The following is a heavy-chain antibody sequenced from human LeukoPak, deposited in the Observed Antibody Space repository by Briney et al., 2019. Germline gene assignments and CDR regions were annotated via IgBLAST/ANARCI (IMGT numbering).Heavy chain of an antibody. CDR3: ARPSGSRHDYGDYGNWFDP. CDR1: GGSISSSSYY. CDR2: IYYSGST. D-gene: IGHD4-17*01. J-gene: IGHJ5*01. V-gene: IGHV4-39*07. Sequence: SETLSLTCTVSGGSISSSSYYWGWIRQPPGKGLEWIGSIYYSGSTYYNPSLKSRVTISVDTSKNQFSLKLSSVTAADTAVYYCARPSGSRHDYGDYGNWFDPWGQGTLVTVSS.